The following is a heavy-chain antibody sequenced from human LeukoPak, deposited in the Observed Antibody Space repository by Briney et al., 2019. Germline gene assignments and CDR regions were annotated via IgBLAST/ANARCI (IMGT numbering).Heavy chain of an antibody. D-gene: IGHD2-2*01. Sequence: ASVKFSCKASGGTFSSYAISWVRQAPGQGLEWMGRIIPILGIANYAQKFQGRVTITADKSTSTAYMELSSLRSEDTAVYYCASAGGQDIVVVPAANALYDYWGQGTLVTVSS. CDR1: GGTFSSYA. CDR3: ASAGGQDIVVVPAANALYDY. V-gene: IGHV1-69*04. CDR2: IIPILGIA. J-gene: IGHJ4*02.